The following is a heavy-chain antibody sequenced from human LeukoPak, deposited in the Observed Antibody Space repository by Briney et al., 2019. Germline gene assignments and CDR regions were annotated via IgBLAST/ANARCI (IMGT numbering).Heavy chain of an antibody. V-gene: IGHV3-15*01. CDR1: GFTFSSYA. CDR2: IKSKTDGGTT. CDR3: KKDYGSGSYYNIDY. J-gene: IGHJ4*02. Sequence: GGSLRLSCAASGFTFSSYAMSWVRQAPGKGLEWVGRIKSKTDGGTTDYAAPVKGRFTISRDDSKNTLYLQMNSLKTEDTAVYYCKKDYGSGSYYNIDYWGQGTLVTVSS. D-gene: IGHD3-10*01.